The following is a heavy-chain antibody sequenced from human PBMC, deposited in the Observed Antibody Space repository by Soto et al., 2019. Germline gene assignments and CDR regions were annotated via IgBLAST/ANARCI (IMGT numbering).Heavy chain of an antibody. Sequence: SETLSLTCTVSGGSISSSSSYWGWIRQPPGKGLEWVGSIYYLGNTYYNPSLGSRVSISVDTSKNQFSLKLSSVTAADTAVYYCARTGYSSGWYGYWDYWGQGTLVTVSS. CDR1: GGSISSSSSY. D-gene: IGHD6-19*01. J-gene: IGHJ4*02. CDR3: ARTGYSSGWYGYWDY. CDR2: IYYLGNT. V-gene: IGHV4-39*07.